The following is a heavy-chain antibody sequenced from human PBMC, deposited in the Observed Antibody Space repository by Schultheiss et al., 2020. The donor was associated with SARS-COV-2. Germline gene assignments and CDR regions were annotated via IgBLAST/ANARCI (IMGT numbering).Heavy chain of an antibody. CDR1: GGSISSSY. J-gene: IGHJ4*02. Sequence: SETLSLTCTVSGGSISSSYWSWIRQPPGKGLEWIGEINHSGSTNYNPSLKSRVTISVDTSKNQFSLKLSSVTAADTAVYYCARRITMVQGANFDYWGQGTLGTVS. V-gene: IGHV4-34*01. CDR2: INHSGST. CDR3: ARRITMVQGANFDY. D-gene: IGHD3-10*01.